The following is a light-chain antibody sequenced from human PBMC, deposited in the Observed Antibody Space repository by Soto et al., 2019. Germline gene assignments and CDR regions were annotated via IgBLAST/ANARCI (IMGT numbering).Light chain of an antibody. V-gene: IGKV1-39*01. CDR1: QPISTS. Sequence: DIQVTQSPPNLSASLGDRVIITCRAGQPISTSLHWYQQKPGKAPKLLIYAASSLQSGVPSRFSGSGSGTDFTLTISSLQPEDFATYYCQQSYTTLITFGPGTKVDIK. J-gene: IGKJ3*01. CDR3: QQSYTTLIT. CDR2: AAS.